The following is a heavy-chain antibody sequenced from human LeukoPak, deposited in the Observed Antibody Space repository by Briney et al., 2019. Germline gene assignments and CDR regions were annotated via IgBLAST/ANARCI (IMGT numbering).Heavy chain of an antibody. CDR2: ISGSGGST. J-gene: IGHJ4*02. CDR3: ARKLTVTTRYYFDY. Sequence: GGSLRLSCAASGFTFSSYSMNWVRQAPGKGLEWVSAISGSGGSTYYADSVKGRFTISRDNSKNTLYLQMNSLGAEDTAVYYCARKLTVTTRYYFDYWGQGTLVTVSS. V-gene: IGHV3-23*01. D-gene: IGHD4-17*01. CDR1: GFTFSSYS.